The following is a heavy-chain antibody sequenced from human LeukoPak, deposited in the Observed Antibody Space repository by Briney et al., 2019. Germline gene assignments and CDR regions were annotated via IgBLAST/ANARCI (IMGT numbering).Heavy chain of an antibody. CDR1: GDSFSYFY. D-gene: IGHD5-18*01. V-gene: IGHV4-34*01. CDR3: AREERYSYGFSYYMDV. Sequence: SETLSLTCTVSGDSFSYFYWSWIRQPPGKGLEWIGEINHSGSTNYNPSLKSRVTISVDTSKNQFSLKLSSVTAADTAVYYCAREERYSYGFSYYMDVWGKGTTVTVSS. CDR2: INHSGST. J-gene: IGHJ6*03.